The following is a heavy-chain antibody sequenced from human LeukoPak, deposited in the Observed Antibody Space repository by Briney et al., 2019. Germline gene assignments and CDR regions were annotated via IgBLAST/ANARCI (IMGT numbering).Heavy chain of an antibody. CDR3: ARGYGYSSGWPDY. D-gene: IGHD6-19*01. V-gene: IGHV1-2*02. J-gene: IGHJ4*02. CDR2: INPNSGGT. Sequence: ASVKVSCKASGYTFTGYYMHWVRQAPGQGLEWMGWINPNSGGTNYAQKFQGRVTMTRDTSISTAYMELSRLRTDDTAVYYCARGYGYSSGWPDYWSQGTLVTVSS. CDR1: GYTFTGYY.